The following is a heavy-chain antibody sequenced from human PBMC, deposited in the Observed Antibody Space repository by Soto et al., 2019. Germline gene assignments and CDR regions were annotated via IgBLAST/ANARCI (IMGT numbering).Heavy chain of an antibody. D-gene: IGHD4-4*01. CDR2: IYPSGGST. CDR1: GYTFTSYY. J-gene: IGHJ6*02. V-gene: IGHV1-46*01. Sequence: ASVKVSCKASGYTFTSYYMHWVRQAPGHGLEWLGVIYPSGGSTSYAQKFQGRVTMTSDTSTSTVYMELSSLRSEDTAVYYCARDYTVEGHYGMDVWGQGTTVTVSS. CDR3: ARDYTVEGHYGMDV.